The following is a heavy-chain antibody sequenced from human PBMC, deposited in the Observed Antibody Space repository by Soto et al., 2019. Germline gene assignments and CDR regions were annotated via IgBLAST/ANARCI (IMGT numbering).Heavy chain of an antibody. CDR2: INPSGGSS. CDR3: GRGSLITMIVNY. D-gene: IGHD3-22*01. Sequence: QVQLVQSGAEVKKPGASVKVSCKASGYTFTSYYMHWVRQAPGQGLEWMGIINPSGGSSSYAQTFQGRVTMTRDTSTNTLSMVLNSLRSEATALYYCGRGSLITMIVNYWGQGTLVTVSS. V-gene: IGHV1-46*01. CDR1: GYTFTSYY. J-gene: IGHJ4*02.